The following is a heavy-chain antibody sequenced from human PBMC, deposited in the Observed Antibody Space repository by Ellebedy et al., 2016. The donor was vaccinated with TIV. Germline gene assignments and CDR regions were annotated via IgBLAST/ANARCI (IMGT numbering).Heavy chain of an antibody. CDR2: IDPSDSYT. CDR1: GYSFTSYW. CDR3: ARGAAVRGLGAFDI. D-gene: IGHD3-10*01. Sequence: GESLKISXKGSGYSFTSYWINWVRQMPGKGLEWIGRIDPSDSYTNYSPSFQGHVTISPARSISTAYLQWSSLKASDTAIYYCARGAAVRGLGAFDIWGQGTMVTVSS. J-gene: IGHJ3*02. V-gene: IGHV5-10-1*01.